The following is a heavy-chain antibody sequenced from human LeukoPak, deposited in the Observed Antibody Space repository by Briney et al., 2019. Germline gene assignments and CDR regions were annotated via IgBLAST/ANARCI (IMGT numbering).Heavy chain of an antibody. Sequence: SEXLSXTCTVSGGSISSSSYYWGWIRQPPGKGREWIGSIYYSGSTYDNPSLKSRVTISVDTSKNQFSLKMSSVTAAATAVYYCARRGAWELHDAFDIWGQGTMVTVSS. CDR1: GGSISSSSYY. J-gene: IGHJ3*02. V-gene: IGHV4-39*01. CDR3: ARRGAWELHDAFDI. CDR2: IYYSGST. D-gene: IGHD1-26*01.